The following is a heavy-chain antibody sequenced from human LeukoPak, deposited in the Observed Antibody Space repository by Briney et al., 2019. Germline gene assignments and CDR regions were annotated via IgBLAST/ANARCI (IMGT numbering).Heavy chain of an antibody. CDR3: ARGHYSSSLHPTGGYLSPFDY. Sequence: PGRSLRLSCAASGFTFSSYAMHWVRQAPGKGLEWVAVISYDGSNKYYADSVKGRFTISRDNSKNTLYLQMNSLRAEDTAVYYCARGHYSSSLHPTGGYLSPFDYWGQGTLVSVSS. J-gene: IGHJ4*02. CDR1: GFTFSSYA. CDR2: ISYDGSNK. V-gene: IGHV3-30*04. D-gene: IGHD6-13*01.